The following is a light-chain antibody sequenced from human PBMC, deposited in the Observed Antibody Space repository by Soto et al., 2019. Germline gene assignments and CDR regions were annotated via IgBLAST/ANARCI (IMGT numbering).Light chain of an antibody. CDR3: QQYDNLLLT. V-gene: IGKV1-33*01. Sequence: DIQLTQSPSVLSASVGDTVTITCRASQALSNYLAWYLQKPGKAPDLLIYDASNLETGVPSRFSGSGSGTDFTFTISSLQPEDIATYYCQQYDNLLLTFGPGTKVDIK. CDR2: DAS. CDR1: QALSNY. J-gene: IGKJ3*01.